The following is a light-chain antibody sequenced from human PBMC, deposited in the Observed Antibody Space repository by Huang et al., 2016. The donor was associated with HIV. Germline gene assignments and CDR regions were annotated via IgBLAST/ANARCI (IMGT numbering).Light chain of an antibody. V-gene: IGKV4-1*01. J-gene: IGKJ4*01. CDR1: RTLLHTSTKNNY. CDR2: WAS. CDR3: QQYYSTPLT. Sequence: DIVMTQSPDSLTVSLGERATISCKSSRTLLHTSTKNNYLAWFQQKPGQPPQLLLDWASTRESGVPARFNGSGSVTDFSLTINNLQAEDVAVYYCQQYYSTPLTFGGGTKVEI.